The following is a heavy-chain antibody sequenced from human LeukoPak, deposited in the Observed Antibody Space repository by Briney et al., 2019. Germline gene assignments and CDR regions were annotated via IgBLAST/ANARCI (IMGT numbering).Heavy chain of an antibody. Sequence: GASVKLSCKASGGTFSSYAISWVRQAPGQGLEWMGRIIPILGIANYAQKFQGRVTITADKSTSTAYMELSSLRSEDTAVYYCATNGDYSEAYFDYWGQGTLVTVSS. CDR3: ATNGDYSEAYFDY. CDR1: GGTFSSYA. CDR2: IIPILGIA. V-gene: IGHV1-69*04. D-gene: IGHD4-17*01. J-gene: IGHJ4*02.